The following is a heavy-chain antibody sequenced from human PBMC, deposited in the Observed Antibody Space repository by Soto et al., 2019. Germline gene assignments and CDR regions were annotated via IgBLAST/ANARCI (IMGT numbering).Heavy chain of an antibody. J-gene: IGHJ6*02. CDR2: INAGNGNT. V-gene: IGHV1-3*01. CDR1: GYTFTSYA. D-gene: IGHD3-10*01. CDR3: ARDRYDSGIYGPARPYYGMDV. Sequence: QVQLVQSGAEVKKPGASVKVSCKASGYTFTSYAMHWVRQAPGQRLEWMGWINAGNGNTKYSQKFQGRVTITRDTSASTAYMELSSLRSEDTAVYYCARDRYDSGIYGPARPYYGMDVWGQGTTVTVSS.